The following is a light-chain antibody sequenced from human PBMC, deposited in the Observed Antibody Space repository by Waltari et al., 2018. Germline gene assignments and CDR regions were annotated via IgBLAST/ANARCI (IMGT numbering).Light chain of an antibody. CDR2: EGS. CDR3: CSYAGSKTWV. CDR1: SSDVGRYNL. J-gene: IGLJ3*02. V-gene: IGLV2-23*01. Sequence: QSALTQPASVSGSPGQSLTISCTGTSSDVGRYNLVSWYQQHAGKAPKLMISEGSERPSGVSNRFSGSKSGNTASLTISGLQAEDEADYYCCSYAGSKTWVFGGGTKLTVL.